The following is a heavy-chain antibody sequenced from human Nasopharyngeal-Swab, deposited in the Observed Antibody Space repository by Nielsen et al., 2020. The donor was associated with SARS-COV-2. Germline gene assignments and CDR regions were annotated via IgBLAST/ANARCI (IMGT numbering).Heavy chain of an antibody. CDR2: IWYDGSNK. CDR1: GFTFSSYG. J-gene: IGHJ4*02. Sequence: GGSLRLSCAASGFTFSSYGMHWVRQAPGKGLEWVAVIWYDGSNKYYADSVKGRFIISRDNSKNTLYLQMNSLRAEDTALYYCAKKYGTRGWYVGLDYWGQGTQVTVSS. D-gene: IGHD6-19*01. V-gene: IGHV3-33*06. CDR3: AKKYGTRGWYVGLDY.